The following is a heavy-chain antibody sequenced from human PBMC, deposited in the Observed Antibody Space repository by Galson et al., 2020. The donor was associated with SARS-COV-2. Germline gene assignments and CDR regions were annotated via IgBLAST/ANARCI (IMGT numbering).Heavy chain of an antibody. D-gene: IGHD1-26*01. CDR1: GFTFTNYA. CDR2: ISHDVRLE. CDR3: ARDVSGGASDI. Sequence: GASLRLSCAASGFTFTNYAIRWVRQAPAKGLEWVAVISHDVRLEVSADSVTGRFTIPRDNSENMLFLQMDSLRADDTAVYYCARDVSGGASDIWGQGTMVTVSS. V-gene: IGHV3-30*04. J-gene: IGHJ3*02.